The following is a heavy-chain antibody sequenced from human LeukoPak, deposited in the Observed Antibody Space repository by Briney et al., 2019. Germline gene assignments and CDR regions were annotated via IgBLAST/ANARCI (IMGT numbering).Heavy chain of an antibody. D-gene: IGHD3-16*02. J-gene: IGHJ4*02. V-gene: IGHV3-30*18. Sequence: GRSLRLSCAASGFSFSSCGMHWVRQTPDKGLEWVAAIAKDGTDIHYVDSVKGRFTISRDNSRNTLYLQMFSLSTEDTAVYYCAKDYRVRLYYFDYWGQGTLVTVSS. CDR1: GFSFSSCG. CDR2: IAKDGTDI. CDR3: AKDYRVRLYYFDY.